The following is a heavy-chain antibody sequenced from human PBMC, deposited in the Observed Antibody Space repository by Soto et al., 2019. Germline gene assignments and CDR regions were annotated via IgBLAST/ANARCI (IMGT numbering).Heavy chain of an antibody. V-gene: IGHV3-7*01. Sequence: GSLRLSCVASGFTFSVYWMSWVRQAPGEGLEWVARIKFDGSGIQYADSVKGRFSISRDNAGNSVYLQMNSLRAEDTAVYYCARDSGYSSVDSVNHYFAYRGKGALVTDSS. D-gene: IGHD5-12*01. CDR2: IKFDGSGI. CDR1: GFTFSVYW. CDR3: ARDSGYSSVDSVNHYFAY. J-gene: IGHJ4*02.